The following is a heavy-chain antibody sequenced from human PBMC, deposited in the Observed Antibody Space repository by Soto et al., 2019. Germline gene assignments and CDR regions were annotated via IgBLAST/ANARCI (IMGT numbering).Heavy chain of an antibody. CDR2: ISYDGSNK. CDR3: AKDRLAYCGGDCDSIFDY. D-gene: IGHD2-21*02. CDR1: GFTFSSYG. Sequence: QVQLVESGGGVVQPGRSLRLSCAASGFTFSSYGMHWVRQAPGKGLEWVAVISYDGSNKYYADSVKGRFTISRDNSKNTLYLQMNSLRAEDTAVYYCAKDRLAYCGGDCDSIFDYWGQGTLVTVSS. V-gene: IGHV3-30*18. J-gene: IGHJ4*02.